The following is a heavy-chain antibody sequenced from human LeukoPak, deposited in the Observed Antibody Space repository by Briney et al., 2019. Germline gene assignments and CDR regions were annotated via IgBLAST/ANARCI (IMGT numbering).Heavy chain of an antibody. V-gene: IGHV3-48*01. CDR1: GFTFSSYS. CDR3: ARLPGGFDAFDI. D-gene: IGHD1-14*01. J-gene: IGHJ3*02. Sequence: GGSLRLSCAASGFTFSSYSMKWVRQAPGKGLEWVSYISSSSSTIYYADSVKGRFTISRDNPNNSLYLQMNSLRAEDTAVYYCARLPGGFDAFDIWGQGTMVTVSS. CDR2: ISSSSSTI.